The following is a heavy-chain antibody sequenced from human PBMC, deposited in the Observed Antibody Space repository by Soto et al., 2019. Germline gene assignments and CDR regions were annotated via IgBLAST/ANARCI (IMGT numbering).Heavy chain of an antibody. Sequence: GCLRVPGSAAGFTFTTYSMNEVRQAPGKGLEWVSSISSTTNYIYYGDSMKGRFTISRDNAKNSLYLEMNSLRAEDTAVYYCARESEDLTSNFDYWGQGTMVTVS. J-gene: IGHJ4*02. CDR1: GFTFTTYS. CDR3: ARESEDLTSNFDY. CDR2: ISSTTNYI. V-gene: IGHV3-21*06.